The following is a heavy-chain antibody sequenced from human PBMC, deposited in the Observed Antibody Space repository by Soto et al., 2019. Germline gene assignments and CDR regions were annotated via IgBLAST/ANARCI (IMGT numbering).Heavy chain of an antibody. J-gene: IGHJ4*02. CDR2: FYYSGST. V-gene: IGHV4-59*01. CDR3: AREGGRRYFDWLSISYFDY. D-gene: IGHD3-9*01. Sequence: PSETLSLTCTVSGGSISSYYWSWIRQPPGKGLEWIVYFYYSGSTNYNPSLKSRVTISVDTSKNQFSLKLSSVTAADMAVYYCAREGGRRYFDWLSISYFDYWGQGTLVTVSS. CDR1: GGSISSYY.